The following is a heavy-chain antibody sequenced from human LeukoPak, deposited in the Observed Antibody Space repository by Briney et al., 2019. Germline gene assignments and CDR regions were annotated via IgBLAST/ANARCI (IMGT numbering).Heavy chain of an antibody. CDR2: ISYDGSNK. D-gene: IGHD3-22*01. CDR1: GFTFSSYA. Sequence: QTGGSLRLSCAASGFTFSSYAMHWVRQAPGKGLEWVAVISYDGSNKYYADSVKGRFTISRDNSKNTLYLQMNSLRAEDTAVYYCARDAIDSSGFDFDYWGQGTLVTVSS. J-gene: IGHJ4*02. V-gene: IGHV3-30*07. CDR3: ARDAIDSSGFDFDY.